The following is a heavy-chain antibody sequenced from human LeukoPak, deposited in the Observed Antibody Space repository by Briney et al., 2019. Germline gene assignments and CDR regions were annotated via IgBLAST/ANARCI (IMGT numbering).Heavy chain of an antibody. D-gene: IGHD2-2*01. CDR2: IYSGGST. CDR1: GFTVSSNY. Sequence: GGSLRLSCAASGFTVSSNYMSWVRQAPGKGLEWVSVIYSGGSTYYADSVKGRFTISRDNSKNTLYLQMNSLRAEDTAVYYCASSVVLAAPYYMDVWGKGTTVTVSS. CDR3: ASSVVLAAPYYMDV. V-gene: IGHV3-53*01. J-gene: IGHJ6*03.